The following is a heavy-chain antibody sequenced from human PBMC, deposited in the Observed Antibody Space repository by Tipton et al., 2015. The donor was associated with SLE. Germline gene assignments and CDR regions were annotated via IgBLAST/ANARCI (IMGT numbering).Heavy chain of an antibody. CDR1: GFTFTNFA. CDR3: ARGDDYDDY. V-gene: IGHV4-34*01. Sequence: LRLSCAASGFTFTNFAMGSVRQAPGKGLEWIGEINHSGRTNYNSSLKSRVTISVDTSKNQFSLKLSSVTAADTAVYYCARGDDYDDYWGQGTLVTVSS. CDR2: INHSGRT. J-gene: IGHJ4*02.